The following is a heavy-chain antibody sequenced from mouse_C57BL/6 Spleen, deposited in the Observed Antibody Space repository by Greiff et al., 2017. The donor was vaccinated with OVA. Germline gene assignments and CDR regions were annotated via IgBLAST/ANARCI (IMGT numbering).Heavy chain of an antibody. J-gene: IGHJ3*01. CDR1: GYAFSSSW. CDR3: ARGDSNFPLDY. CDR2: IYPGDGDT. D-gene: IGHD2-5*01. Sequence: QVQLQQSGPELVKPGASVKISCKASGYAFSSSWMNWVKQRPGQGLEWIGRIYPGDGDTNYNGKFKGKATLTADKSSSTAYMQLSSLTSEDSAVYFCARGDSNFPLDYWGQGTLVTVSA. V-gene: IGHV1-82*01.